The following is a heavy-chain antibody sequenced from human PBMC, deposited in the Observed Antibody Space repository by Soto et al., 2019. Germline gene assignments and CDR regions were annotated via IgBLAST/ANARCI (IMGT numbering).Heavy chain of an antibody. Sequence: GASVKVSCKASGYTFTGHYVHWVRQAPGQGLEWMGWINPNSGGTNYAQKFQGWVTMTRDTSISTAYMELSRLRSDDTAVYYCGRERLNYYDSSGYYPRQGMDVWGQGTTVTVSS. V-gene: IGHV1-2*04. D-gene: IGHD3-22*01. CDR2: INPNSGGT. J-gene: IGHJ6*02. CDR3: GRERLNYYDSSGYYPRQGMDV. CDR1: GYTFTGHY.